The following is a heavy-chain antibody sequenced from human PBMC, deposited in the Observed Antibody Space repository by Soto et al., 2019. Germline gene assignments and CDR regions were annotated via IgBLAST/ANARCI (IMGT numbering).Heavy chain of an antibody. D-gene: IGHD3-3*01. CDR3: ASSGVLRFLEWLPTPDYYYYGMDV. J-gene: IGHJ6*02. Sequence: ASVKVSCKASGYTFTGYYMHWVRQAPGQGLEWMGWISAYNGNTNYAQKLQGRVTMTTDTSTSTAYMELRSLRSDDTAVYYCASSGVLRFLEWLPTPDYYYYGMDVWGQGTTVTVSS. V-gene: IGHV1-18*04. CDR2: ISAYNGNT. CDR1: GYTFTGYY.